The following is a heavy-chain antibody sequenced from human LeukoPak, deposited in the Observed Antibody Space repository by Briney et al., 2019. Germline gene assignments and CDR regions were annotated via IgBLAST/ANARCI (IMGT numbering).Heavy chain of an antibody. CDR3: AKEQRRQQLGNYFDY. V-gene: IGHV3-23*01. CDR1: GFTFSSYG. J-gene: IGHJ4*02. Sequence: GGSLRLSCAASGFTFSSYGMSWVRQAPGKGLEWVSAISGSGGSTYYADSVKGRFTISRDNSKNTLYLQMNSLRAEDTAVYYCAKEQRRQQLGNYFDYWGQGTLVTVSS. CDR2: ISGSGGST. D-gene: IGHD6-13*01.